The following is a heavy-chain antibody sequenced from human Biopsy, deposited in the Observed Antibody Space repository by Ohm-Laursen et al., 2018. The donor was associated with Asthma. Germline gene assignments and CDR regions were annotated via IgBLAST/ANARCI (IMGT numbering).Heavy chain of an antibody. Sequence: ASVKVSCKPSGYTFNSAGITWVRQAPGQGLEWMGWISVYNGNTKVAQKLQDRVTMITDTSTSTAYIELRSLRSDDTAVYFCARAVDYSHYYGIDVWGQGTTITVS. J-gene: IGHJ6*02. CDR2: ISVYNGNT. CDR3: ARAVDYSHYYGIDV. V-gene: IGHV1-18*01. D-gene: IGHD3-10*01. CDR1: GYTFNSAG.